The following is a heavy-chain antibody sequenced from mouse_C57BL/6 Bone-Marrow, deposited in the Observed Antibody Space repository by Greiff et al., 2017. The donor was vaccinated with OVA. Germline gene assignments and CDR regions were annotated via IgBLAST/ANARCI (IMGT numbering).Heavy chain of an antibody. J-gene: IGHJ1*03. D-gene: IGHD4-1*01. Sequence: EVKVVESGEGLVKPGGSLKLSCAASGFTFSSYAMSWVRQTPEKRLEWVAYISIGGDYIYYADTVKGRFTISRDNARNTLYLQMSSLKSEDTAMYYCTRANWDPYWYFDVWGTGTTVTVSS. CDR3: TRANWDPYWYFDV. CDR2: ISIGGDYI. V-gene: IGHV5-9-1*02. CDR1: GFTFSSYA.